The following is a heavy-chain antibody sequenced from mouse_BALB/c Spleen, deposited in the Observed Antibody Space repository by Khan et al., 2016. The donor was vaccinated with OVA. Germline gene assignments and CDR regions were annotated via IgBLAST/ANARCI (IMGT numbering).Heavy chain of an antibody. CDR3: ARGAGTRYGMDY. CDR1: GYTISSYC. V-gene: IGHV1-9*01. D-gene: IGHD4-1*01. J-gene: IGHJ4*01. CDR2: ILPGSDTT. Sequence: QVQLQQSGAELMKPGASVRISCKATGYTISSYCIEWVKQRPAHGLEWIGEILPGSDTTNYNAKFKGKATFTADTSSNTAYMQLSSLTSEDSAVYYCARGAGTRYGMDYWGQGSSLTVSS.